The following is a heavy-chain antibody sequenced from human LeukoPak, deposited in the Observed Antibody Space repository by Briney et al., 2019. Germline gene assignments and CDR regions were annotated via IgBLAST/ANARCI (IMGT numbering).Heavy chain of an antibody. D-gene: IGHD2-15*01. CDR1: GFTFSSSA. J-gene: IGHJ4*02. CDR3: ARQLGYCSDGTCYFDY. V-gene: IGHV3-23*01. Sequence: GGSLRLSCAASGFTFSSSAMSWVRQAPGRGLEWFSAVSSNGASTYYADSVKGRFTISRDNSKSTLYLQMNSLRGEDTAMYFCARQLGYCSDGTCYFDYWGRGTLVTVSS. CDR2: VSSNGAST.